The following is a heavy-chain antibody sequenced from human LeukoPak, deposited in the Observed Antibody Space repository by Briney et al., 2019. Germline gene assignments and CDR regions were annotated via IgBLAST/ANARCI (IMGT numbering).Heavy chain of an antibody. CDR2: ISYGGST. CDR1: GGSISSYY. CDR3: AAFRQWLVILDY. J-gene: IGHJ4*02. D-gene: IGHD6-19*01. Sequence: PSETLSLTCTVSGGSISSYYWTWIRQPPGRGLEWVGYISYGGSTNYNPSLKSRVTISVDTSTNQFSLKLSSVTAADTAVYYCAAFRQWLVILDYWGQGTLVTVSS. V-gene: IGHV4-59*08.